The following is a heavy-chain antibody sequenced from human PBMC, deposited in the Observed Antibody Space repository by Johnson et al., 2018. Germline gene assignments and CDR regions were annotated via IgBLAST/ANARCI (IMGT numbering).Heavy chain of an antibody. Sequence: VQLVQSGGGLVKXGGSLRLSCAASGFTFSSYSMNWVRQAPGKGLEWVSSISSSSSYIYYADSVKGRFPISRDNAKNSLYLQMNSLRAEDTAVYYCARDWGAYCGGDCYPHRDAFDIWGQGTMVTVSS. V-gene: IGHV3-21*01. J-gene: IGHJ3*02. CDR1: GFTFSSYS. CDR3: ARDWGAYCGGDCYPHRDAFDI. CDR2: ISSSSSYI. D-gene: IGHD2-21*02.